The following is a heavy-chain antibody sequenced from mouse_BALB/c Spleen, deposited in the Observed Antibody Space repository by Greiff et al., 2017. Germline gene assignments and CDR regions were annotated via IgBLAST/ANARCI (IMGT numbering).Heavy chain of an antibody. CDR1: GYTFTDYY. Sequence: EVQLQQSGPELVKPGASVKMSCKASGYTFTDYYMDWVKQSHGESFEWIGRVNPYNGGTSYNQKFKGKATLTVDKSSSTAYMELNSLTSEDSAVYYCARGLISVYYAMDYWGQGTSVTVSS. V-gene: IGHV1-19*01. CDR2: VNPYNGGT. J-gene: IGHJ4*01. D-gene: IGHD2-4*01. CDR3: ARGLISVYYAMDY.